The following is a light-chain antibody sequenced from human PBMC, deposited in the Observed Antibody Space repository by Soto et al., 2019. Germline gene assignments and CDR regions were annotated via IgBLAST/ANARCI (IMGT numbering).Light chain of an antibody. CDR3: SSYTSSSTHV. CDR1: SSDVGDYNY. J-gene: IGLJ1*01. V-gene: IGLV2-14*01. Sequence: QSVLTQPASVSGSPGQSITISCTGTSSDVGDYNYVSWYQQLPGKAPKVMIYEVSNRPSGVSNRFSGSKSGITASLTISGLQAEDVADYYCSSYTSSSTHVFGPGTKVT. CDR2: EVS.